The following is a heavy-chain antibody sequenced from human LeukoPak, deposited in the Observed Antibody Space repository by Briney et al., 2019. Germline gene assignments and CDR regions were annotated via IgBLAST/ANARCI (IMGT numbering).Heavy chain of an antibody. J-gene: IGHJ4*02. CDR1: GGSISSYY. V-gene: IGHV4-59*08. Sequence: ASETLSLTCTVSGGSISSYYWSWIRQPPGKGLEWIGYIYYSGSTNYNPSLKSRVTISLDTSKNQFSLKVSSVTAADTAVYYCARHSSGYLSYFDYWGQGTLVPVSS. D-gene: IGHD3-22*01. CDR3: ARHSSGYLSYFDY. CDR2: IYYSGST.